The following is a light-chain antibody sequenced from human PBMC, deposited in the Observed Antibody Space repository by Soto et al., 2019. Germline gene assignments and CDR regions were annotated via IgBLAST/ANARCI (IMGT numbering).Light chain of an antibody. V-gene: IGLV2-14*01. CDR3: SSYTSSSTVV. CDR1: SSDVGGYNY. Sequence: QSVLTQPASVSGSPGQSITISCTGTSSDVGGYNYVSWYQQHPGKSPKLMIYDVINRPSGVSNRFSGSKSGNTASLTISGHQAEDEADYYCSSYTSSSTVVFGGGPKLTVL. CDR2: DVI. J-gene: IGLJ2*01.